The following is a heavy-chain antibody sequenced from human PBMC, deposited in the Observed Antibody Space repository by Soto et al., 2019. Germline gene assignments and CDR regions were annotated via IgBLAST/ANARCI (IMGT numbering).Heavy chain of an antibody. J-gene: IGHJ3*02. CDR3: AREGVISDDAFDI. Sequence: SVKVSCKASGGTFSSYATSWVRQAPGQGLEWMGGIIPIFGTANYAQKFQGRVTITADESTSTAYMELSSLRSEDTAVYYCAREGVISDDAFDIWGQGTMVTVSS. CDR1: GGTFSSYA. V-gene: IGHV1-69*13. CDR2: IIPIFGTA. D-gene: IGHD6-13*01.